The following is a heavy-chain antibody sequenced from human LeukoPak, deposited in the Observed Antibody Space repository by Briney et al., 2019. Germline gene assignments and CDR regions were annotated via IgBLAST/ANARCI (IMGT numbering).Heavy chain of an antibody. V-gene: IGHV4-59*01. CDR3: ARYYYGSGNYYYYGMDV. Sequence: PSETLSPTCTVSGGSISSYYWSWIRQPPGKGLEWIGYIYYSGSTNYNPSLKSRVTISVDTSKNQFSLKLSSVTAADTAVYYCARYYYGSGNYYYYGMDVWGQGTTVTVSS. D-gene: IGHD3-10*01. J-gene: IGHJ6*02. CDR1: GGSISSYY. CDR2: IYYSGST.